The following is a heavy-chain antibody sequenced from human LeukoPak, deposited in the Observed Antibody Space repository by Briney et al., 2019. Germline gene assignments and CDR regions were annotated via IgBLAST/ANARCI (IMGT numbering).Heavy chain of an antibody. D-gene: IGHD2-15*01. CDR1: GYTFTSYG. CDR2: ISAYNGNT. Sequence: ASVKVSCKASGYTFTSYGISWVRQAPGQGLEWMGWISAYNGNTNYAQKLQGRVIMTTDTSTSTAYMELRNLRSDDTAVYYCATTYCSDGSCYWFSLDYWGQGTLVTVSS. CDR3: ATTYCSDGSCYWFSLDY. J-gene: IGHJ4*02. V-gene: IGHV1-18*01.